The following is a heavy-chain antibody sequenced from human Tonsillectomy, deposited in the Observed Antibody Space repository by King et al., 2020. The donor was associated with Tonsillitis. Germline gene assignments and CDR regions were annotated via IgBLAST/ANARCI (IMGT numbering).Heavy chain of an antibody. CDR3: AKRDYDRSGSSAXDI. J-gene: IGHJ3*02. V-gene: IGHV3-23*04. CDR2: ISGSGGST. Sequence: VQLVESGGGLVQPGGSLRLSCAASGFTFSSYDMSWVRQAPGKGLEWVSGISGSGGSTYYADSVKGRFTISRDNSKNTLSLQMNSLRAEDTAVYYCAKRDYDRSGSSAXDIXGQGTMVTVSS. CDR1: GFTFSSYD. D-gene: IGHD3-22*01.